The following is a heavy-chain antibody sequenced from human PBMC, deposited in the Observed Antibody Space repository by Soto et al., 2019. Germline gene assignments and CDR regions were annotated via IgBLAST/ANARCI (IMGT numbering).Heavy chain of an antibody. CDR3: ARDQTARSYYYYGMDV. Sequence: GASVKVSCKASGYTFTSDGISWVRQAPGQGLEWMGWISAYNGNTNYAQKLQGRVTMTTDTSTSTAYMELRSLRSDDTAVYYCARDQTARSYYYYGMDVWGQGTTVTVSS. D-gene: IGHD6-25*01. J-gene: IGHJ6*02. V-gene: IGHV1-18*04. CDR2: ISAYNGNT. CDR1: GYTFTSDG.